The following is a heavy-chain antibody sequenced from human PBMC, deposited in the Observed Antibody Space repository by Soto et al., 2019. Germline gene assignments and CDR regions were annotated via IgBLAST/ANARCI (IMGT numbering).Heavy chain of an antibody. V-gene: IGHV3-23*01. Sequence: GGSLRLSCAATGFSFAGYALTWVRQAPGRGLEWLSAVSGGGASTYYADSVRGRFSISRDVSGNMIYLQLNRLTAGDTATYYCAKTQTFNGYYGGFDAWGQGTRVTVSS. CDR3: AKTQTFNGYYGGFDA. CDR2: VSGGGAST. D-gene: IGHD3-3*01. J-gene: IGHJ4*02. CDR1: GFSFAGYA.